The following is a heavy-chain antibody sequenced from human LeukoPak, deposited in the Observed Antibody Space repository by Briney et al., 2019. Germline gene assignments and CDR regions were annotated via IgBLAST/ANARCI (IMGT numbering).Heavy chain of an antibody. Sequence: GGSLRLSCAASGFTLSSYWMHWVRQAPGKGLVWVSRINEEGTTIDYADSVRGRFTISRDIGKNTLYLQMNSLRPEDTAMYHCVKDFVGVEEFWGQGTLVTVSS. CDR3: VKDFVGVEEF. CDR1: GFTLSSYW. V-gene: IGHV3-74*01. J-gene: IGHJ4*02. CDR2: INEEGTTI. D-gene: IGHD3-16*01.